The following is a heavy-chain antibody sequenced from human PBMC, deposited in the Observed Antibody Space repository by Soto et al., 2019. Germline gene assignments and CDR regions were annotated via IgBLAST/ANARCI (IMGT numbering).Heavy chain of an antibody. D-gene: IGHD1-26*01. V-gene: IGHV4-59*01. Sequence: QVQLQESGPGLVKPSETLSLTCTVSGGSISSYYWSWIRQPPGKGLEWIGYIYYSGSTNYNPSLKSRVTISVDTSKNQFSLKLSSVTAADTAVYYCARAGGSSPRYYFDYWGRGTLVTVSS. CDR3: ARAGGSSPRYYFDY. CDR1: GGSISSYY. CDR2: IYYSGST. J-gene: IGHJ4*02.